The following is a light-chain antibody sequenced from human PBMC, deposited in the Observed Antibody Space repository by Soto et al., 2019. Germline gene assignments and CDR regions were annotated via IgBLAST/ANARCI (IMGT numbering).Light chain of an antibody. J-gene: IGLJ1*01. CDR1: SSNIGSNS. CDR2: SDN. Sequence: QLVLTQPPSASGTPGQRVTISCSGSSSNIGSNSVNWYHQVAGTAPKLLIHSDNQRPSGVPDRFSGSKFGNTASLTVSGLQAEDEADYYCSSYAGSSNVFGTGTKVTVL. CDR3: SSYAGSSNV. V-gene: IGLV1-44*01.